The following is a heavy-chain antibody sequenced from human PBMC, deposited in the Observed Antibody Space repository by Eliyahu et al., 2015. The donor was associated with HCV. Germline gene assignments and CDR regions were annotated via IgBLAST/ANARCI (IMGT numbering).Heavy chain of an antibody. CDR3: VRDGDYGFGY. CDR1: GLTVSSNH. Sequence: EVQLVESGGGLVQPGGSLRLSCAAXGLTVSSNHMSWVRQAPGKGLEWVSVISSGGNSYNADSVKGRFTISRDNSKNTLSLQLNSLRPEDTAVYYCVRDGDYGFGYWGQGTLVTVSS. J-gene: IGHJ4*02. V-gene: IGHV3-66*01. CDR2: ISSGGNS. D-gene: IGHD4-17*01.